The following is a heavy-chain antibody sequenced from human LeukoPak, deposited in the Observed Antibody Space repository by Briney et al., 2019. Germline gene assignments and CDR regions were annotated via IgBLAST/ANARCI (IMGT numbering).Heavy chain of an antibody. J-gene: IGHJ4*02. CDR2: FYYTGST. D-gene: IGHD5-18*01. Sequence: PSETLSLTCIVSGGSIGSYYWSWIRQPPGKGLEWIGYFYYTGSTNYNPSLKSRVTISVDTSKNQISLKLSSVTAADTAVYYCARDKAGYTGYWGQGTLVTVSS. V-gene: IGHV4-59*01. CDR3: ARDKAGYTGY. CDR1: GGSIGSYY.